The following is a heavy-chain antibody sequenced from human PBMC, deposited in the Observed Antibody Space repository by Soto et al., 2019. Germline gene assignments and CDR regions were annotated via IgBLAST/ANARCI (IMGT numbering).Heavy chain of an antibody. J-gene: IGHJ4*02. CDR2: VVPMYDSV. CDR3: AIWGSYSTSDCVYY. CDR1: GGTFNSDT. V-gene: IGHV1-69*06. D-gene: IGHD3-16*01. Sequence: SVKVSCKASGGTFNSDTINWVRQAPGRGLEWVGQVVPMYDSVNYAENLQGRVTITADKSTKTAYMELTRLRSEDTALYFCAIWGSYSTSDCVYYSGQGTLVTISS.